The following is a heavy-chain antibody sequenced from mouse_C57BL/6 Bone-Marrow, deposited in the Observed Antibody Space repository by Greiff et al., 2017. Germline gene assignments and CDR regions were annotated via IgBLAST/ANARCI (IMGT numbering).Heavy chain of an antibody. CDR2: ISDGGSYT. V-gene: IGHV5-4*01. D-gene: IGHD2-2*01. Sequence: EVKLVESGGGLVKPGGSLKLSCAASGFTFSSYAMSWVRQTPEKRLEWVATISDGGSYTYYPDNVKGRFPISRDNAKNNLYLQMSHLKSEDTAMYYCARDNYGYDEGYWYFDVWGTGTTVTVSS. J-gene: IGHJ1*03. CDR1: GFTFSSYA. CDR3: ARDNYGYDEGYWYFDV.